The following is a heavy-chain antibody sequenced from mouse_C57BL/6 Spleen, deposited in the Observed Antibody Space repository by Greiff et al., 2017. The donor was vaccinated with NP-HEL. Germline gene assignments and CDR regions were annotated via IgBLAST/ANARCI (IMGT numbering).Heavy chain of an antibody. V-gene: IGHV3-2*02. CDR1: GYSITSGYG. D-gene: IGHD1-2*01. CDR2: ISYSGST. CDR3: AITARIKY. J-gene: IGHJ2*01. Sequence: DVKLVESGPGLVKPSQSLSLTCTVTGYSITSGYGWNWIRQFPGNQLEWMGYISYSGSTHYNPSLNSRTSITLDTSKNQFVLQLNAVTTEDTATYYCAITARIKYWGQGTTLTVSS.